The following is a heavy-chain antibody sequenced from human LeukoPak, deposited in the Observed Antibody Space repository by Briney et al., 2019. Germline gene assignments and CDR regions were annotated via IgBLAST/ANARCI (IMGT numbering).Heavy chain of an antibody. D-gene: IGHD1-20*01. CDR3: AKGPSRRLTYYYYMDV. V-gene: IGHV3-9*03. CDR2: ISWNSGSI. CDR1: GFTFDDYA. Sequence: PGGSLRLSCAASGFTFDDYAMHWVRQAPGKGLEWVSGISWNSGSIGYADSVKGRFTISRDNAKNSLYLQMNSLRAEDMALYYCAKGPSRRLTYYYYMDVWGEGTTVTVSS. J-gene: IGHJ6*03.